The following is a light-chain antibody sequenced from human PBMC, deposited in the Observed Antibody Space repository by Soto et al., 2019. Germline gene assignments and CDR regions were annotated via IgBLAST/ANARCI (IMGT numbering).Light chain of an antibody. CDR1: ESIGRS. CDR2: DAS. CDR3: QQLDSYPLT. J-gene: IGKJ4*01. Sequence: WASESIGRSLAWYQQRPGQAPRLLIYDASNRATGIPARFSGSGSGTDFTLTISRLEPEDFATYYCQQLDSYPLTFGGGTKMDIK. V-gene: IGKV3-11*01.